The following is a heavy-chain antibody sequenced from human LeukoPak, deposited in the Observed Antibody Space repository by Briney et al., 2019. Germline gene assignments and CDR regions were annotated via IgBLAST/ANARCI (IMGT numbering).Heavy chain of an antibody. Sequence: QPGGSLRLSCIPSGFTFNSYAMFWVRQAPRKGLEWVSLIWYDGSNKYYADSVKGRFTISRDNSKNTLFLQMNSLRAEDTAVYYCARARGWQPNYYYYYMGVWGTGTTVTVSS. V-gene: IGHV3-33*07. J-gene: IGHJ6*03. CDR2: IWYDGSNK. D-gene: IGHD2-15*01. CDR1: GFTFNSYA. CDR3: ARARGWQPNYYYYYMGV.